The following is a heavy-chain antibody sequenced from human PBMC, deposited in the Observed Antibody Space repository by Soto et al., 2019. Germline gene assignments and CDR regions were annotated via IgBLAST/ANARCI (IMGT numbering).Heavy chain of an antibody. Sequence: PGGSLRLSCTASGFTFDDYAMIWFRQAPGTGLEWVGFIRNQAYGGTTENAASVKGRFTISRDDSKSIAYLQMNSLKTEDTAVYYCTRGPPYGSGSYYSPNWFAPWGRGTLVTVSS. CDR2: IRNQAYGGTT. D-gene: IGHD3-10*01. V-gene: IGHV3-49*03. CDR1: GFTFDDYA. CDR3: TRGPPYGSGSYYSPNWFAP. J-gene: IGHJ5*02.